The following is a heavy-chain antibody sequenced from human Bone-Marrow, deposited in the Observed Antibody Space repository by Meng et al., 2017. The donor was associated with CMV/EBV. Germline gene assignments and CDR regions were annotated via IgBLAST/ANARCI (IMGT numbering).Heavy chain of an antibody. V-gene: IGHV3-30*02. J-gene: IGHJ2*01. CDR2: IRYDGSNK. D-gene: IGHD3-22*01. CDR1: GFTFSSYG. CDR3: ARPTYYYDSSGYYWYFDL. Sequence: GESLKISCAASGFTFSSYGMHWVRQAPGKGLEWVAFIRYDGSNKYYADSVKGRFTISRDNSKNTLYLQMNSLRAEDTAVYYCARPTYYYDSSGYYWYFDLWGRGTLVTVSS.